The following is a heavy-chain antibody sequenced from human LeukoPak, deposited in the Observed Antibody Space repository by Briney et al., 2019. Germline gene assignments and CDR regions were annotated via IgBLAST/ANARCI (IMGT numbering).Heavy chain of an antibody. CDR3: ARPHDSSGYQQYYYYMDV. J-gene: IGHJ6*03. Sequence: SETLSLTCAVYGGSFSGYYWSWIRQPPGKGLEWIGEINHSGSTNYNPSLKSRVSISVDTCKNQFSLKLSSVTAADTAVYYCARPHDSSGYQQYYYYMDVWGKGTTVTVSS. D-gene: IGHD3-22*01. V-gene: IGHV4-34*01. CDR1: GGSFSGYY. CDR2: INHSGST.